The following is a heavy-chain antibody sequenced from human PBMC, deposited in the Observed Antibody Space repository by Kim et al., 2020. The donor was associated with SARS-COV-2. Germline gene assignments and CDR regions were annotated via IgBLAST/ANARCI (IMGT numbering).Heavy chain of an antibody. CDR1: GVSITSHY. J-gene: IGHJ4*02. D-gene: IGHD2-15*01. CDR2: VYHSGST. Sequence: SETLSLTCTVSGVSITSHYWTWIRQPPGKGLEWIGFVYHSGSTNCNPSLKSRVTMSVETSKNQFSLQLTSMTAADTAIYYCAREGYFDGGSFFFDYWGQGTLVTVSS. CDR3: AREGYFDGGSFFFDY. V-gene: IGHV4-59*11.